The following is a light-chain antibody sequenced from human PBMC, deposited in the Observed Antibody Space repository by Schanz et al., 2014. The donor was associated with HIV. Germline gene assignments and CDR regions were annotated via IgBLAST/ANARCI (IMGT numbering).Light chain of an antibody. CDR2: DVS. CDR1: SSDVGGYNY. V-gene: IGLV2-14*01. J-gene: IGLJ2*01. Sequence: QSVLTQPASVSGSPGQSITISCTGTSSDVGGYNYVSWYQQHPGKAPKLMIYDVSNRPSGVSNRFSGSKSGNTASLTISGLQTDDEGDYYCSSYTTNRTVTFGGGTKLTVL. CDR3: SSYTTNRTVT.